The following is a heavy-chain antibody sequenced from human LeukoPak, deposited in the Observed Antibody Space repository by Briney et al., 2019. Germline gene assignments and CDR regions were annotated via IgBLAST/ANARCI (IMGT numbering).Heavy chain of an antibody. CDR2: IKQDGSEK. CDR1: GFTFSSYW. V-gene: IGHV3-7*01. CDR3: ARTSCSGGTCFFDY. J-gene: IGHJ4*02. Sequence: PGGSLRLSCAASGFTFSSYWMSWVRQAPGKGLEWVANIKQDGSEKYYVDSVKGRFTISRDNAENSLYLQMNSLRAEDTAVYYCARTSCSGGTCFFDYWGQGTLVTVSS. D-gene: IGHD2-15*01.